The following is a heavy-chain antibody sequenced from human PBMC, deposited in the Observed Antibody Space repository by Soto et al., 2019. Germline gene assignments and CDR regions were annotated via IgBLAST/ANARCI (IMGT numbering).Heavy chain of an antibody. CDR1: GGSISSGDYY. Sequence: SETLSLTCTVSGGSISSGDYYWSWIRQPPGKGLEWIGYIFYTVSTYYSPSLKSRVTISVVTSKIQFSLKLISVTAAYTAVYYFARAPRGDYDFWSGYYRPNWFDPWGQGTLVTVSS. CDR3: ARAPRGDYDFWSGYYRPNWFDP. D-gene: IGHD3-3*01. V-gene: IGHV4-30-4*01. J-gene: IGHJ5*02. CDR2: IFYTVST.